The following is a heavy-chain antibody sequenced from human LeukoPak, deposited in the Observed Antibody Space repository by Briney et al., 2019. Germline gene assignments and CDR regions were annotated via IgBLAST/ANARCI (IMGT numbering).Heavy chain of an antibody. CDR3: ASRETGWFDP. CDR2: IIPIFGTA. D-gene: IGHD1-26*01. CDR1: GGTFSSYA. J-gene: IGHJ5*02. V-gene: IGHV1-69*01. Sequence: GSSVKVSCKASGGTFSSYAISWVRQAPGQGLEWMGGIIPIFGTANYAQKFQGRVTITADESTSTAYMELSSLRSGDTAVYYCASRETGWFDPWGQGTLVTVSS.